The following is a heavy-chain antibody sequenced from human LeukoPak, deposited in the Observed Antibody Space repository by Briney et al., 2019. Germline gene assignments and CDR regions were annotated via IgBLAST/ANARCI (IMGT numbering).Heavy chain of an antibody. V-gene: IGHV1-3*01. D-gene: IGHD3-22*01. J-gene: IGHJ5*02. Sequence: GASVKVSCKASGYTFTKYAIHWVRQAPGQRPEWMGWITLGNGNTKYPQKFQGRVTITKDTSADTAYMELSRLTSEDTAVYYCARDIWGDTSENSLYNWFDPWGQGTLVTVSS. CDR3: ARDIWGDTSENSLYNWFDP. CDR2: ITLGNGNT. CDR1: GYTFTKYA.